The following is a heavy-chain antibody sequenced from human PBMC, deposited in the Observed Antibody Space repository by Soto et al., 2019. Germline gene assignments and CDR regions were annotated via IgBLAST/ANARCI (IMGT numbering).Heavy chain of an antibody. CDR1: GGSISSFNW. V-gene: IGHV4-4*02. D-gene: IGHD4-17*01. Sequence: QVQLQESGPGLVKPSGTLSLTCAVSGGSISSFNWWSWVRQPPGKGLEWIGEIFHSGSTNYNPSLESRVTISVDKSKNHFALKLSSVTVASTAVYYCARGVKVTTVTTPFYYFDNWGQGTLVTVSS. CDR2: IFHSGST. J-gene: IGHJ4*02. CDR3: ARGVKVTTVTTPFYYFDN.